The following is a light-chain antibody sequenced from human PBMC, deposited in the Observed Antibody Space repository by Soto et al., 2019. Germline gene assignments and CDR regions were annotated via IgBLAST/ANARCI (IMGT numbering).Light chain of an antibody. CDR2: DAY. Sequence: DIQMTQSPSTLSASVGDRVTITCRASQSISSWLAWYQQKPGKAPKLLISDAYNLESGVPSRFSGSGSGTEFTLTIGSLQPDDFATYYCQQYETYFRYTFGQGTKLDIK. V-gene: IGKV1-5*01. CDR3: QQYETYFRYT. CDR1: QSISSW. J-gene: IGKJ2*01.